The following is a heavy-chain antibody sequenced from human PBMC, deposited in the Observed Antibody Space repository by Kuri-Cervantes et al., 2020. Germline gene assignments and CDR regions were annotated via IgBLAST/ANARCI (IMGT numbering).Heavy chain of an antibody. CDR1: GFTFSNCA. CDR2: ISGSGGST. V-gene: IGHV3-23*01. CDR3: AKSLSSYSGYDLFDY. Sequence: GESLKISCAASGFTFSNCAMTWVRQAPGKGLEWVSTISGSGGSTYYAGSVKGRFTISRDNSKNTLYLQMNSLRAEDTAVYYCAKSLSSYSGYDLFDYWGQGTLVTVSS. D-gene: IGHD5-12*01. J-gene: IGHJ4*02.